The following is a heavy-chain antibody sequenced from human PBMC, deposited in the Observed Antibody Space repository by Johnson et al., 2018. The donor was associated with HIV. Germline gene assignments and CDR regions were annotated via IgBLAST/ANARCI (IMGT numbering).Heavy chain of an antibody. CDR2: ISWNSGSI. D-gene: IGHD2-15*01. CDR1: GFTFDDYA. J-gene: IGHJ3*02. V-gene: IGHV3-9*01. Sequence: VESGGGLVQPGRSLRLSCAASGFTFDDYAMHWVRQAPGKGLEWVSGISWNSGSIGYADSVKGRFTISRDNAKNTLYLQMNSLRAEDTAVYYCAKDPSAFVGPDDAFDIWGQGTMVTVSS. CDR3: AKDPSAFVGPDDAFDI.